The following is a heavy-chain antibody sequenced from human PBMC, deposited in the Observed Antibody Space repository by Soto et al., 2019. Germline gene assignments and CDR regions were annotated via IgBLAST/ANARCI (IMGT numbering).Heavy chain of an antibody. J-gene: IGHJ6*02. CDR3: TRHVRSGCSGGRCYSSFYYAGMDV. V-gene: IGHV5-51*01. D-gene: IGHD2-15*01. CDR2: IYPVEYHI. Sequence: EVQLVQSGAEVKKPGESLKISCQGSVYNFANYWIGWVRQMTAKDLAWMGFIYPVEYHISYSPSFQGQVTISADKSTSSADLQWSSLKASDTAMYYCTRHVRSGCSGGRCYSSFYYAGMDVWGQGTTVTVSS. CDR1: VYNFANYW.